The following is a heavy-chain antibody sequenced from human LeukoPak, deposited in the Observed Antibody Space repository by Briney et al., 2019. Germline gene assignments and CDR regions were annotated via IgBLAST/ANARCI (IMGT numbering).Heavy chain of an antibody. CDR3: ARVAQDYYYGMDV. V-gene: IGHV4-34*01. J-gene: IGHJ6*02. CDR1: GGSFSGYY. Sequence: SETLSLTCAVYGGSFSGYYWSWIRQPPGKGLEWIGEINHSGSTNYNPSLKSRVTISVDTSKNQFSLKLSSVTAADTAVYYCARVAQDYYYGMDVWGQGTTVTVSS. CDR2: INHSGST.